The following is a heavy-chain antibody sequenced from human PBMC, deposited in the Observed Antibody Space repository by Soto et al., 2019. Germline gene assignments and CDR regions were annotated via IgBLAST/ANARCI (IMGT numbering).Heavy chain of an antibody. D-gene: IGHD3-10*01. CDR1: GFSLSTSGVG. J-gene: IGHJ4*02. CDR2: IYWDDDK. V-gene: IGHV2-5*02. Sequence: QITLKESGPTLVKPTQTLTLTCTFSGFSLSTSGVGVGWIRQPPGKALEWLAPIYWDDDKRYSPALKSRLTITKDTSKTELVLTQTNMDPVETATYYCAHRRSYGSGSYFVYWGQGTLVSVSS. CDR3: AHRRSYGSGSYFVY.